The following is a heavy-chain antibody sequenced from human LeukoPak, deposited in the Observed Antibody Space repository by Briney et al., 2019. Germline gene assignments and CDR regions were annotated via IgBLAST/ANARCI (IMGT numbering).Heavy chain of an antibody. J-gene: IGHJ4*02. Sequence: KPSETLSLTCAVYGGSFSGYYWSWIRQPPGKGLEWIGEINHSGSTNYNPSLKSRVTISVDTSKNQFSLKLSSVTAADTAVYYCARRKGLRSVGAFDYWGQGTLVTVSS. D-gene: IGHD4-17*01. CDR1: GGSFSGYY. V-gene: IGHV4-34*01. CDR3: ARRKGLRSVGAFDY. CDR2: INHSGST.